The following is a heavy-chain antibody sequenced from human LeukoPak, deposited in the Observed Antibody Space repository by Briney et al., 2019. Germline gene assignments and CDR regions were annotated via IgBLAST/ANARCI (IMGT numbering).Heavy chain of an antibody. J-gene: IGHJ4*02. CDR2: IYYSGST. D-gene: IGHD1-1*01. V-gene: IGHV4-59*01. CDR3: ARADDGPFDY. Sequence: SETLSLTCTVSGGSISSYYWSWIRQPPGKGLEWIGYIYYSGSTNYNPSLKSRVTISVDTSKNQFSLKLSSVTAADTAVYYCARADDGPFDYWGQGTLVTVSS. CDR1: GGSISSYY.